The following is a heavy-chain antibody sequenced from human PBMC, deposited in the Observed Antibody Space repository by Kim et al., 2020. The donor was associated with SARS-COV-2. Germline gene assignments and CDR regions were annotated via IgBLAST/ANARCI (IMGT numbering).Heavy chain of an antibody. CDR2: IYYSGST. CDR1: GGSISSGGYY. Sequence: SETLSLTCTVSGGSISSGGYYWSWIRQHPGKGLEWIGYIYYSGSTYYNPSLKSRVTISVDTSKNQFSLKLSSVTAADTAVYYCARDIGYCSSTSCYGYWFDPWGQGTLVTVSS. D-gene: IGHD2-2*03. CDR3: ARDIGYCSSTSCYGYWFDP. J-gene: IGHJ5*02. V-gene: IGHV4-31*03.